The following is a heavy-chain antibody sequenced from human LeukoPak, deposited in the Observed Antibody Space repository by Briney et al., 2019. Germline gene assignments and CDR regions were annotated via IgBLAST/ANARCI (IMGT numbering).Heavy chain of an antibody. V-gene: IGHV3-21*01. CDR1: GFTFSSYS. J-gene: IGHJ3*02. CDR2: ISSSSIYI. CDR3: ARGAMVRGVTNAFDI. Sequence: PGGSLRLSCAASGFTFSSYSMNWVRQAPGKGLEWVSSISSSSIYIYYADSVKGRFTISRDNAKNSLYLQMNSLRAEDTAVYYCARGAMVRGVTNAFDIWGQGTMVTVSS. D-gene: IGHD3-10*01.